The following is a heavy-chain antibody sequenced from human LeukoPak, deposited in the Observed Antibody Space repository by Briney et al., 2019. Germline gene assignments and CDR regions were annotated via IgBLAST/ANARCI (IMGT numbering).Heavy chain of an antibody. CDR2: INHSGST. CDR1: GGSFSGYY. CDR3: ARQTYSSGWYGWFDP. D-gene: IGHD6-19*01. Sequence: SETLSLTCAVYGGSFSGYYWSWIRQPPGKGLEWIGEINHSGSTNYNPSLKSRVTISVDTSKNQLSLKLSSVTAADTAVYYCARQTYSSGWYGWFDPWGQGTLVTVSS. V-gene: IGHV4-34*01. J-gene: IGHJ5*02.